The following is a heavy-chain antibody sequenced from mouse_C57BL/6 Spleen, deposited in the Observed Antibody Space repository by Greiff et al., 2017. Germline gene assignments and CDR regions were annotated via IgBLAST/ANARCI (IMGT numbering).Heavy chain of an antibody. D-gene: IGHD3-3*01. CDR2: IDPSDSYT. V-gene: IGHV1-69*01. CDR3: ARRDTATPYAMDY. J-gene: IGHJ4*01. CDR1: GYTFTSYW. Sequence: QVQLQQSGAELVMPGASVKLSCKASGYTFTSYWMHWVKQRPGQGLEWIGEIDPSDSYTNYNQKFKGKSTLTVDKSSSTAYMQLSSLTSEDSAVYYCARRDTATPYAMDYWGQGTSVTVSS.